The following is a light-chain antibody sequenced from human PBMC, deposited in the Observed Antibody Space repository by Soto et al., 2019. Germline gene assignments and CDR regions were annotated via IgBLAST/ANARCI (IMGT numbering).Light chain of an antibody. CDR1: QSISSS. CDR3: QQGYSTTIT. J-gene: IGKJ5*01. V-gene: IGKV1-39*01. CDR2: AAS. Sequence: DIQMTQSPSSLSASVGDRVTITCRASQSISSSLNWYHQKPGKAPKLLIYAASSLQSGVPSRFSGSGSGTDFTLTISSLQPEDFATYYCQQGYSTTITFGQGTRLEI.